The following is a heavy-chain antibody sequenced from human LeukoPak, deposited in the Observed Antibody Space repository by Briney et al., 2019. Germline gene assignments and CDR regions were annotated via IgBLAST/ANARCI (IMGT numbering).Heavy chain of an antibody. V-gene: IGHV3-53*01. Sequence: QAGGSLRLSCAASGFTVSSKYMTWVRQVPGKGLEWVSVIYSDGSTYYADSVKGRFTISRDNSKNTLYLQMNSLRAEDTAVYYCARDPQSSQQLVSYWGQGTLVTVSS. D-gene: IGHD6-13*01. J-gene: IGHJ4*02. CDR1: GFTVSSKY. CDR3: ARDPQSSQQLVSY. CDR2: IYSDGST.